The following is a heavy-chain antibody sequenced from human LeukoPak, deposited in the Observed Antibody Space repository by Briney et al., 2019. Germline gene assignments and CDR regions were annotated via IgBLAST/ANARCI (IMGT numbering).Heavy chain of an antibody. V-gene: IGHV3-48*01. D-gene: IGHD4-17*01. CDR3: ARDLHYGDPRGEHDY. CDR2: ISSSSSTI. J-gene: IGHJ4*02. CDR1: GFTFSSYS. Sequence: TGGPLRLSCAASGFTFSSYSMNWVRQAPGKGLEWVSYISSSSSTIYYADPVKGRFTISRDNAKNSLYLQMNSLRAEDTAVYYCARDLHYGDPRGEHDYWGQGTLVTVSS.